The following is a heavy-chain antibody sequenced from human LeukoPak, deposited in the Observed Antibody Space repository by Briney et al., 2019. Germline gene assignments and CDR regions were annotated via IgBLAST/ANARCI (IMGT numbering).Heavy chain of an antibody. J-gene: IGHJ4*02. CDR1: GFTFSSFE. CDR2: ISSGGTTM. D-gene: IGHD2-2*02. Sequence: QPGGSLRLSCAASGFTFSSFEMNWVRQAPGKGLEWVSYISSGGTTMYYADSVKGRFTISRDNAKNSLYLQMNSLRAEDTAVYYCATAPQSLYYFDYWGQGTLVTVSS. V-gene: IGHV3-48*03. CDR3: ATAPQSLYYFDY.